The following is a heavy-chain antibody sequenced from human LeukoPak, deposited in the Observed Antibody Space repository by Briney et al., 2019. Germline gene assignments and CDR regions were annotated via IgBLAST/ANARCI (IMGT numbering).Heavy chain of an antibody. CDR1: AGSISSYH. CDR2: IHYSGST. V-gene: IGHV4-59*01. Sequence: SETLSLTCTVSAGSISSYHWSWLRQPPGKGLEWFGYIHYSGSTNYNPSLKSRVTISVDTSTNQLSLKLSSVTAAAWAVTYCARVTGYDTSTNCGSWIDPTGARTLVTVSS. CDR3: ARVTGYDTSTNCGSWIDP. D-gene: IGHD2-2*03. J-gene: IGHJ5*02.